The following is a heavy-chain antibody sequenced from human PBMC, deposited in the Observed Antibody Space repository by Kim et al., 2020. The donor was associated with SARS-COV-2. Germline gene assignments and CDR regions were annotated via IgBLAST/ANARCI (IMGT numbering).Heavy chain of an antibody. CDR2: ISASGGSA. CDR1: GFTFRGYN. Sequence: GGSLRLSCAASGFTFRGYNMNWVRQAPGKGLEWVSYISASGGSANYSDSVKGRFIISRDNAKNSLYLQMNSLRDDDTSVYYCARGGPVTGFDYWGQGTLVTVSS. CDR3: ARGGPVTGFDY. J-gene: IGHJ4*02. D-gene: IGHD4-4*01. V-gene: IGHV3-48*02.